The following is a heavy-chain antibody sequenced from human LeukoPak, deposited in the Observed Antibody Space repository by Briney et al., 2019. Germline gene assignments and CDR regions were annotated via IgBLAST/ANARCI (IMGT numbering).Heavy chain of an antibody. D-gene: IGHD5-24*01. CDR1: GVSISSYL. J-gene: IGHJ6*02. V-gene: IGHV4-59*12. Sequence: SETLSLTCTVSGVSISSYLWLGLRQPPGKGLEWIGYIYYSRSTNYNPSLKSRVTISVDTSKNQFSLKLSSVTAADTAVYYCARSYNNAGYFYYGMDVWGQGTTVTVSS. CDR2: IYYSRST. CDR3: ARSYNNAGYFYYGMDV.